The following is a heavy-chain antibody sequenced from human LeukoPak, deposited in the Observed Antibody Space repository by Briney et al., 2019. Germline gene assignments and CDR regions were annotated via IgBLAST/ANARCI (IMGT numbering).Heavy chain of an antibody. V-gene: IGHV3-33*06. D-gene: IGHD2-2*01. CDR2: IWYDGSEK. CDR1: GFAFSSHG. CDR3: GKDLGSSARYLDRVDY. Sequence: GGSLRPSCGASGFAFSSHGMHWVRQAPGKGLEWLTIIWYDGSEKYYADSVKGRFTVSRDNSKNTVYLQMNSLRAEDTAVYHCGKDLGSSARYLDRVDYWGQGTLVTVSS. J-gene: IGHJ4*02.